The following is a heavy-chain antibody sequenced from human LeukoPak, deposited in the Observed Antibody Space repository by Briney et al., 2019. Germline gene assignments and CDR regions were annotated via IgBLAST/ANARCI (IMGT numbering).Heavy chain of an antibody. V-gene: IGHV3-21*04. J-gene: IGHJ4*02. CDR3: AKGTGFWSGPFDY. CDR2: ISSSSSYI. Sequence: GGSLRLSCAASGFTFSSYSMNWVRQAPGKGLEWVSSISSSSSYIYYADSVKGRFTISRDNAKNSLYLQMNGLRAEDTALYYCAKGTGFWSGPFDYWGQGTLVTVSS. CDR1: GFTFSSYS. D-gene: IGHD3-3*01.